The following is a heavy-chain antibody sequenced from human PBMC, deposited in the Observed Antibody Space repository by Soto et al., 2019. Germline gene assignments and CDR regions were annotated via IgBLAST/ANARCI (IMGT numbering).Heavy chain of an antibody. V-gene: IGHV4-31*03. D-gene: IGHD6-19*01. CDR2: IYYSGST. CDR1: GGSISSGGYY. J-gene: IGHJ4*02. CDR3: ARLEDDSSGWYGVDY. Sequence: SETLSLTCTVSGGSISSGGYYWSWIRQHPGKGLEWIGYIYYSGSTYYNPSLKSRVTISVDTSKNQFSLKLSSVTAADTAVYYCARLEDDSSGWYGVDYWGQGTLVTVS.